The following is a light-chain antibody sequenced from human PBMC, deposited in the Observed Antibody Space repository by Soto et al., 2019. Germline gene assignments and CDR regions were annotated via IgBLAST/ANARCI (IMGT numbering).Light chain of an antibody. Sequence: QSVLTQPPSVSGAPGQGVTISCTGSSSNIGAGYGVHWYQLLPGTAPKLLISANSNRPSGVPDRFSGSKSGTSASLAITGLQAEDEADYYCQSYDSSLSGSRVFGGGTKLTVL. J-gene: IGLJ2*01. V-gene: IGLV1-40*01. CDR2: ANS. CDR1: SSNIGAGYG. CDR3: QSYDSSLSGSRV.